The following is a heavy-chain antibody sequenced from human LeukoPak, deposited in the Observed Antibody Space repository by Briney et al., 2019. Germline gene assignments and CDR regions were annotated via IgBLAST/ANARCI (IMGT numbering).Heavy chain of an antibody. D-gene: IGHD6-6*01. V-gene: IGHV4-59*06. J-gene: IGHJ4*02. CDR2: IYYSGST. CDR1: GFTFSSYS. Sequence: SGGSLRLSCAASGFTFSSYSMNWVRQAPGKGLEWIGYIYYSGSTYYNPSLKSRVTISVDTSKNQFSLKLSSVTAADTAVYYCARGTSSSSIYDYWGQGTLVTVSS. CDR3: ARGTSSSSIYDY.